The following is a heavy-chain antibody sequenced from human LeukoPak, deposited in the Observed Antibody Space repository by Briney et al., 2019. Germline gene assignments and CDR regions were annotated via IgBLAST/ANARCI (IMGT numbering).Heavy chain of an antibody. V-gene: IGHV4-59*01. CDR2: INDSGST. J-gene: IGHJ4*02. CDR3: ASSDSLGDDY. D-gene: IGHD3-22*01. CDR1: GGSISSYF. Sequence: PSETLSLTCTVSGGSISSYFWSWIRQPPGKGLEWIGYINDSGSTTYSPSLKSRVTISLDTSTKQFSLKLSSVTAADTAVYYCASSDSLGDDYWGQGTLVTVSS.